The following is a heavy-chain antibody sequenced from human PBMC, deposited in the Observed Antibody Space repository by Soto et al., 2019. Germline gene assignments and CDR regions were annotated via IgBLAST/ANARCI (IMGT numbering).Heavy chain of an antibody. D-gene: IGHD4-17*01. J-gene: IGHJ5*02. CDR2: INHSGST. CDR3: ARGIGDYGGNWFDP. V-gene: IGHV4-34*01. Sequence: QVQLQQWGAGLLKPSETLSLTCAVYGGSFSGYYWSWIRQPPGKGLEWIGEINHSGSTNYNPSLKSRGTISVDTSKNQFSLKRSSVTAADTAVYYCARGIGDYGGNWFDPWGQGTLVTVSS. CDR1: GGSFSGYY.